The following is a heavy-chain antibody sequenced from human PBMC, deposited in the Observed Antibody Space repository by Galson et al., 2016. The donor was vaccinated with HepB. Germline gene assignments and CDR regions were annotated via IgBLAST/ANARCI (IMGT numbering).Heavy chain of an antibody. CDR3: ARGTLPDSWWEQPPLEY. V-gene: IGHV1-3*01. Sequence: SVKVSCKASGYTFSKYAMHWVRQAPGQRLEWMGWINAGTGNTKYSRKFQGRVTITRDTSASIAYMELSSLRSEDRAVYYCARGTLPDSWWEQPPLEYWGQGSLVTVSS. CDR1: GYTFSKYA. D-gene: IGHD1-26*01. CDR2: INAGTGNT. J-gene: IGHJ4*01.